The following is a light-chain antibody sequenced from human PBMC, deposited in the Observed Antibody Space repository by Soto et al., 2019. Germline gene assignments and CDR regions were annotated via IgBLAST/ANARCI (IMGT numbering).Light chain of an antibody. CDR3: QQSYSNPLT. J-gene: IGKJ4*01. CDR2: AAS. CDR1: QSISSY. Sequence: DIQMTQSPSSLSASVGDRVTITCRASQSISSYLNWYQQKPGQAPKPLIYAASSSQSGVPSRFSGRASGTDFTLTITSLEPEDFATYYCQQSYSNPLTFGGGTKVDIK. V-gene: IGKV1-39*01.